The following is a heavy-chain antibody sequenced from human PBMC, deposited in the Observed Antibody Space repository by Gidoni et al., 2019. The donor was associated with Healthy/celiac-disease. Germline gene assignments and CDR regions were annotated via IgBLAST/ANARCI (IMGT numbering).Heavy chain of an antibody. CDR2: ISWNSGSI. J-gene: IGHJ4*02. CDR3: AKGSRIVGATYYFDY. CDR1: GFTFDDYA. Sequence: EVQLVESGGGLVQPGRSLRLSCEASGFTFDDYAMHWVRQAPGKGLEWVSGISWNSGSIGYADSVKGRFTISRDNAKNSLYLQMNSLRAEDTALYYCAKGSRIVGATYYFDYWGQGTLVTVSS. D-gene: IGHD1-26*01. V-gene: IGHV3-9*01.